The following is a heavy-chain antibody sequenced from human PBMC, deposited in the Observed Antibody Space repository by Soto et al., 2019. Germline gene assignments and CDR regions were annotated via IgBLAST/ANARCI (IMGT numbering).Heavy chain of an antibody. J-gene: IGHJ4*02. CDR2: IRSEANSYAT. Sequence: GSLRHSCAASGFTFSGSARHWVRQASGKGLEWVGRIRSEANSYATAYAASVKGRFTISRDDSKNTAYLQMNSLKTEDTAVYYCTATKGSDYWGQGTLVTVSS. V-gene: IGHV3-73*01. CDR1: GFTFSGSA. CDR3: TATKGSDY. D-gene: IGHD3-10*01.